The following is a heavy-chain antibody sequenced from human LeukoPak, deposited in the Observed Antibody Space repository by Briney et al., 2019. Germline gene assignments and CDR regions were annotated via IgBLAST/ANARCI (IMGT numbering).Heavy chain of an antibody. CDR2: TNHSGST. Sequence: SETLSLTCAVYGGSFSGYYWSWIRQPPGKGLEWIGETNHSGSTNYDPSLKSRVTISVDTSKNQFSLKLSSVTAADTAVYYCARRDRTYYYYMDVWGKGTTVTVSS. J-gene: IGHJ6*03. CDR3: ARRDRTYYYYMDV. D-gene: IGHD5-24*01. CDR1: GGSFSGYY. V-gene: IGHV4-34*01.